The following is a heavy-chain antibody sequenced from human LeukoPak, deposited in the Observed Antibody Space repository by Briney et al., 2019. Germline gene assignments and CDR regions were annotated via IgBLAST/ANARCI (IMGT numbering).Heavy chain of an antibody. V-gene: IGHV4-34*01. CDR1: GGSFSGYY. CDR2: INHSGST. D-gene: IGHD3-16*02. J-gene: IGHJ4*02. CDR3: ARHGRRVWGSYRYQYFDY. Sequence: SETLSLTCAVYGGSFSGYYWSWIRQPPGKGLEWIGEINHSGSTNYNPSLKSRVTISVDTSKNQFSLKLSSVTAADTAVYYCARHGRRVWGSYRYQYFDYWGQGTLVTVSS.